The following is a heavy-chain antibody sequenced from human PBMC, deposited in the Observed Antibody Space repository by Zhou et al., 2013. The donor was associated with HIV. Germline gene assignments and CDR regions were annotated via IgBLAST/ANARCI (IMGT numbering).Heavy chain of an antibody. Sequence: QVQLVQSGAEVKKPGSSVKVSCKASGGTFSSYAISWVRQAPGQGLEWMGRIIPILGIANYAQKFQGRVTITADKSTSTAYMELSSLRSEDTAVYYCAAYRYYYDSSGYYYFDYWGQGTLVTVSS. CDR1: GGTFSSYA. J-gene: IGHJ4*02. CDR3: AAYRYYYDSSGYYYFDY. V-gene: IGHV1-69*04. CDR2: IIPILGIA. D-gene: IGHD3-22*01.